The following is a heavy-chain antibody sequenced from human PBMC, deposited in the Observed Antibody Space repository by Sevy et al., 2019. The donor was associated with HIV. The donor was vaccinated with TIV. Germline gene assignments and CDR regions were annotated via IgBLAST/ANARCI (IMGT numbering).Heavy chain of an antibody. J-gene: IGHJ4*02. CDR1: GASISSDY. V-gene: IGHV4-59*01. CDR3: ARLPSQSGFGFDY. D-gene: IGHD5-12*01. CDR2: IHHSGSS. Sequence: SETLSLTCTVSGASISSDYWSWIRQSPEKGLEYIGYIHHSGSSKYNPSLMSRVSISLDRSKNHFSLKLNSVSAADTAVYYCARLPSQSGFGFDYWGQGTLVTVSS.